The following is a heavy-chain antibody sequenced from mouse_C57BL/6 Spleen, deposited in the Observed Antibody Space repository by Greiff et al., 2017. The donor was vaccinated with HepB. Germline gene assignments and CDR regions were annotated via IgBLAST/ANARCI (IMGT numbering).Heavy chain of an antibody. Sequence: EVQLQQSGPELVKPGASVKISCKASGYTFTDYYMNWVKQRHGKSLEWIGDINPNNGGTSYNQKFKGKATLTVDKSSSTAYMELRSLTSEDSAVYYCATLYDYDWFAYWGQGTLVTVSA. CDR3: ATLYDYDWFAY. CDR1: GYTFTDYY. CDR2: INPNNGGT. J-gene: IGHJ3*01. D-gene: IGHD2-4*01. V-gene: IGHV1-26*01.